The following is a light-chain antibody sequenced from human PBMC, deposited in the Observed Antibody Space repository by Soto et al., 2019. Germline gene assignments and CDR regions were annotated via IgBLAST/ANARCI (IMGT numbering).Light chain of an antibody. CDR2: DVS. Sequence: DIQMTQSPSTLSASIGDRVTITCRASQSISGWLAWYQQKPGKAPKLLISDVSSLESGVPSRFSGSGSGTEFSLTISRLQPGDFAVYYCQQYHDYWTFGPGTKVEVK. CDR3: QQYHDYWT. V-gene: IGKV1-5*01. CDR1: QSISGW. J-gene: IGKJ1*01.